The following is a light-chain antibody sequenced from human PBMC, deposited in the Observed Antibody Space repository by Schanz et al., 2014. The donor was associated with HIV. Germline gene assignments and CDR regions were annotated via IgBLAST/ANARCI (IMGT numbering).Light chain of an antibody. Sequence: QSALTQPPSASGSPGQSITISCTGTSSDIGGYKYVSWYQHHPGKAPKLLISEVNKRPSGVPDRFSGSRSGTSASLAISGLRSEDEADYHCAAWDDSLNGWVFGGGTKLTVL. J-gene: IGLJ3*02. V-gene: IGLV2-8*01. CDR2: EVN. CDR3: AAWDDSLNGWV. CDR1: SSDIGGYKY.